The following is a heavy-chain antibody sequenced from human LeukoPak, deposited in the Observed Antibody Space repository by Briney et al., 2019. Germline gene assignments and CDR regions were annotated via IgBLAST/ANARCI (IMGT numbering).Heavy chain of an antibody. CDR3: ARGANYYDSSGSSNWLGP. J-gene: IGHJ5*02. CDR2: INAGNGYT. D-gene: IGHD3-22*01. Sequence: GASVKVSCKTSGYVFSDSAMHWVRQAPGQRLEWMGWINAGNGYTRYSQKFQGRVTMTRDTSASTVYMQLRSLRSEDTAVYYCARGANYYDSSGSSNWLGPWGRGTLVTVSS. CDR1: GYVFSDSA. V-gene: IGHV1-3*01.